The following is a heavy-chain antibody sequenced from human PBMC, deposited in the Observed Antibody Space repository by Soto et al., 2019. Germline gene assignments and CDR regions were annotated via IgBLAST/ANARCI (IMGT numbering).Heavy chain of an antibody. CDR3: ARYYHNYYGSGSYTALYTYYYYYGMDV. CDR1: GGSISSSSYY. J-gene: IGHJ6*02. D-gene: IGHD3-10*01. V-gene: IGHV4-39*01. CDR2: IYYSGST. Sequence: SETLSLTCTVSGGSISSSSYYWGWIRQPPGKGLEWIGSIYYSGSTYYNPSLKSRVTISVDTSKNQFSLKLSSVTAADTAVYYCARYYHNYYGSGSYTALYTYYYYYGMDVWGQGTTVTVSS.